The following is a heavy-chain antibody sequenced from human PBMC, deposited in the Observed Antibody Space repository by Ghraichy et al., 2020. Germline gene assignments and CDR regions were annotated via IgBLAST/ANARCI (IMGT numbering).Heavy chain of an antibody. J-gene: IGHJ5*02. CDR2: INQDGNEK. Sequence: GESLNISCEASGFTFSNYWMSWVRQAPGKGLEWVANINQDGNEKYYVDSVKGRFTISRDNAKISLYLQMNSLRVEDTAVYYCARVLLGSSWYENWFDPWGQGTLVTVSS. CDR1: GFTFSNYW. CDR3: ARVLLGSSWYENWFDP. V-gene: IGHV3-7*01. D-gene: IGHD6-13*01.